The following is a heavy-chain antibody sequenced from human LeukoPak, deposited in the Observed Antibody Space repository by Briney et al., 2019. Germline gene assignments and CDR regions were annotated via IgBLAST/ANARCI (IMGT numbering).Heavy chain of an antibody. V-gene: IGHV3-72*01. CDR2: TRNKANSYTT. CDR1: GFTFSDYY. CDR3: ARAEVGAANY. D-gene: IGHD1-26*01. J-gene: IGHJ4*02. Sequence: GGSLRLSCAASGFTFSDYYMSWIRQAPGKGLEWVGRTRNKANSYTTEYAAPVKGRFTISRDDSKSSLYLQMNSLRTEDTAVYYCARAEVGAANYWGQGTLVTVSS.